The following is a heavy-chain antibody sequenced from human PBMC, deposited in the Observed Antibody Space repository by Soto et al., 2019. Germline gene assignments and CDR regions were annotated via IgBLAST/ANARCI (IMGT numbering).Heavy chain of an antibody. D-gene: IGHD1-26*01. CDR2: IYYSGST. J-gene: IGHJ6*02. Sequence: ETLSLTCNVSGGSVSSGSYYWSWIRQPPEKGLEWLGYIYYSGSTNYTPSHKSRVTISVDTSKNQFSLKLSSVTAADTAVYYCASRSRSYSYYYYGMDVWGQGTTVTVSS. CDR3: ASRSRSYSYYYYGMDV. V-gene: IGHV4-61*01. CDR1: GGSVSSGSYY.